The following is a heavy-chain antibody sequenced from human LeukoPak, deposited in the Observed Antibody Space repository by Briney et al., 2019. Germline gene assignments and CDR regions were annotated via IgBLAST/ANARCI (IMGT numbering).Heavy chain of an antibody. CDR3: AITGRYFDWLDAFDI. CDR2: IYPGDSDT. D-gene: IGHD3-9*01. Sequence: GESPKISCKGSGYSFTSYWIGWVRQMPGKGLEWMGIIYPGDSDTRYSPSFQGRVTISADKSISTAYLQWSSLKASDTAMYYCAITGRYFDWLDAFDIWGQGTMVTVSS. CDR1: GYSFTSYW. J-gene: IGHJ3*02. V-gene: IGHV5-51*01.